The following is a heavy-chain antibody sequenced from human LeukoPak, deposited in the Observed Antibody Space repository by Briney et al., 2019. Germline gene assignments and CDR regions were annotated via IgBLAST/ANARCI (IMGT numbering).Heavy chain of an antibody. Sequence: PGGSLRLSCAASGFTFTTYWMTWVRQAPGKGLEWVANMRPDGSERYHVDSMEGRFTISRDNAKNALYLQMNSLRAEDTAIYHCARGATRFEYWGQGTLVTVSS. CDR1: GFTFTTYW. V-gene: IGHV3-7*04. D-gene: IGHD1-26*01. J-gene: IGHJ4*02. CDR3: ARGATRFEY. CDR2: MRPDGSER.